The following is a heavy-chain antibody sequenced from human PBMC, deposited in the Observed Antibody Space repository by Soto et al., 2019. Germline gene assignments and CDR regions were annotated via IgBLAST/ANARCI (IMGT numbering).Heavy chain of an antibody. CDR2: SGYDGSEK. CDR1: GFTFTHNA. Sequence: QVQLVDSGGGVVQPGRSLRLSCAASGFTFTHNAMNWVPQSAGTGLEWVAQSGYDGSEKYYTDSVKGRFTISRDNCKNAVFLQRDSLRVEATAVYYCARDGQQHAPYALDVWGQGTTVIVSS. V-gene: IGHV3-33*01. D-gene: IGHD6-13*01. J-gene: IGHJ6*02. CDR3: ARDGQQHAPYALDV.